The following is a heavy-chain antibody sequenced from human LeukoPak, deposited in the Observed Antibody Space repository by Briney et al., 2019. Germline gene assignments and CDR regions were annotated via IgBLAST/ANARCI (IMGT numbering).Heavy chain of an antibody. CDR2: SNWNGAST. Sequence: RGSLRLSCAASGFIFDDYGMSWVRQVPGKGLEWVSASNWNGASTGYADSVKGRFTISRDNAKNSLYLQMKSLRADDTALYYCARMFCSAGSCYPDAFDIWGQGTMVTVSS. D-gene: IGHD2-15*01. CDR1: GFIFDDYG. J-gene: IGHJ3*02. V-gene: IGHV3-20*04. CDR3: ARMFCSAGSCYPDAFDI.